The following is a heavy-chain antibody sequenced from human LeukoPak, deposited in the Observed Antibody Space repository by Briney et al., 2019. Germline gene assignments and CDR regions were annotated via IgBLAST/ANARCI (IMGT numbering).Heavy chain of an antibody. CDR2: ISGSGGST. J-gene: IGHJ4*02. CDR1: GFTFSSYA. D-gene: IGHD3-22*01. V-gene: IGHV3-23*01. Sequence: PGGSLRLSCAASGFTFSSYAMSWVRQAPGKGLEWVSAISGSGGSTYYADSVKGRFTISRDNSKNTLYLQMNSLRAEDTAVYYCAKIGEAYYYDSSGYYPDYWGQGTLVTVSS. CDR3: AKIGEAYYYDSSGYYPDY.